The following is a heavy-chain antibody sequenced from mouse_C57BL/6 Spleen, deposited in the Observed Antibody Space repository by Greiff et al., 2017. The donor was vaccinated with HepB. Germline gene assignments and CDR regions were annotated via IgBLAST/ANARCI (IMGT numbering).Heavy chain of an antibody. CDR1: GYSFTNGNHW. J-gene: IGHJ2*01. CDR2: ISSSGST. Sequence: EVKLQESGPALVKPSQTVSLTCTVTGYSFTNGNHWWNWIRQVSGSKLEWIGYISSSGSTDSNPSLKSRISTTRDTSKHQLFLQLNSVTTEDVATYYGARGCYDEDFDYWGQGTTLTVSS. V-gene: IGHV3-4*01. D-gene: IGHD2-12*01. CDR3: ARGCYDEDFDY.